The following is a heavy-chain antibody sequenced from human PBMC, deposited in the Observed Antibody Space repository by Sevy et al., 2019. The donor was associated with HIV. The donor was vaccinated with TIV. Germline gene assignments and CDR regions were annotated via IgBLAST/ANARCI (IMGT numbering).Heavy chain of an antibody. CDR2: ISHDGSNK. D-gene: IGHD2-8*01. J-gene: IGHJ4*02. V-gene: IGHV3-30*18. CDR3: AKQGGYCSNGVCYRAFDY. CDR1: GFTFSSFG. Sequence: GRSLRLSCAASGFTFSSFGMHWVRQAPGKGLEWVAIISHDGSNKIYADSVKGRFTISRDNSKNTLYLQMDSLRADDTAVYYCAKQGGYCSNGVCYRAFDYWGQGTLVTVSS.